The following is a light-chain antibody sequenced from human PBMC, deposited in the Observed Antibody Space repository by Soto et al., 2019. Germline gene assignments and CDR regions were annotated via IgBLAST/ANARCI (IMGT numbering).Light chain of an antibody. CDR3: LSYSSSTSPYV. CDR1: SSDVGGYNF. Sequence: QSVLTQPASVSGSPGQSITISCTGTSSDVGGYNFVSWYQQHPGKAPKLMIYDVTHRPSGVSNRFSGSKSGNTASLTISGLQAEDEADYYCLSYSSSTSPYVLGTGTKVT. CDR2: DVT. J-gene: IGLJ1*01. V-gene: IGLV2-14*01.